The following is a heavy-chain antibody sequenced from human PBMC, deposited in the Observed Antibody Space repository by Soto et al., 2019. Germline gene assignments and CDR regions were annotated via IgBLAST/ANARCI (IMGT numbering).Heavy chain of an antibody. CDR2: LYSSRDT. Sequence: SETLSLTCSVSGGSISSNSYSWGWIRQPPGKGLEWIGTLYSSRDTYYNQSLKSRVTISADTSQNQYSMDLTSVTATDTAFYFCARHPGYCSGGSCNGQYTLDVWGQGTTVT. D-gene: IGHD2-15*01. CDR3: ARHPGYCSGGSCNGQYTLDV. V-gene: IGHV4-39*01. J-gene: IGHJ6*02. CDR1: GGSISSNSYS.